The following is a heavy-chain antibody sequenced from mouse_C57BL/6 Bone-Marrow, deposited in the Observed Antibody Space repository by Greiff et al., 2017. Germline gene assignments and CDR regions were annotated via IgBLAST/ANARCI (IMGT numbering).Heavy chain of an antibody. CDR2: IDPSDSYT. J-gene: IGHJ1*03. CDR1: GYTFTSYW. V-gene: IGHV1-50*01. CDR3: AREDYGSTFDV. D-gene: IGHD1-1*01. Sequence: VQLQQSGAELVKPGASVKLSCKASGYTFTSYWMQWVKQRPGQGLEWIGEIDPSDSYTNYNQQFKGKATLTVDTSSSTAYMQLSSLTSEDSAVYYCAREDYGSTFDVWGTGTTVTVSS.